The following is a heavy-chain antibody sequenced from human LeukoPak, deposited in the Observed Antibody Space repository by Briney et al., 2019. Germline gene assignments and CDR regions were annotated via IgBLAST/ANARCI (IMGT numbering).Heavy chain of an antibody. V-gene: IGHV3-30*18. CDR3: AKDHLPGIVVADRGY. CDR2: ISYDGSNK. J-gene: IGHJ4*02. CDR1: GFTFSSYG. D-gene: IGHD6-19*01. Sequence: GGSLRLSCAASGFTFSSYGMHWVRQAPGKGLEWVAVISYDGSNKYYADSVKGRFTISRDNSKNTLYLQINSLRAEDTAVYYCAKDHLPGIVVADRGYWGQGTLVTVSS.